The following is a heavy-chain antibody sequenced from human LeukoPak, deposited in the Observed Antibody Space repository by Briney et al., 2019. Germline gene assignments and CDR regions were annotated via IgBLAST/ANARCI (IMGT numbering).Heavy chain of an antibody. CDR3: ARNPPNYDFWRGYCY. CDR2: IYSGGST. J-gene: IGHJ4*02. Sequence: GGSLRLSCAASGFTVSSNYMSWVRQAPGKGLEWVSVIYSGGSTYYADSVKGRFTISRDNSKNTLYLQMNSLRAEDTAVYYCARNPPNYDFWRGYCYWGQGTLVTVSS. V-gene: IGHV3-66*02. D-gene: IGHD3-3*01. CDR1: GFTVSSNY.